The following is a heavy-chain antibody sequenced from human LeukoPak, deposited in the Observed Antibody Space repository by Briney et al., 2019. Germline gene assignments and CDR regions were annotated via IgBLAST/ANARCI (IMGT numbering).Heavy chain of an antibody. D-gene: IGHD6-13*01. V-gene: IGHV3-23*01. CDR1: GFTFSHYA. Sequence: GGSLRLSCAASGFTFSHYAMSWVRQAPGKRLEWVSAISGSGGSTYYADSVKGRFTISRDNSKNTLYLQMNSLRAEDTAVYYCAKDWVASSWFNWFDPWGQGTLVTVSS. J-gene: IGHJ5*02. CDR3: AKDWVASSWFNWFDP. CDR2: ISGSGGST.